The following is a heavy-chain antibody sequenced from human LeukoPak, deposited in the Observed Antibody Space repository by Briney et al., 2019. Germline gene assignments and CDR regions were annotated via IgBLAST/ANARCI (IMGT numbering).Heavy chain of an antibody. D-gene: IGHD3-9*01. J-gene: IGHJ6*02. CDR3: AREHDILTGYYYYGMDV. CDR2: INPNSGGT. V-gene: IGHV1-2*06. CDR1: GYTFTVYY. Sequence: GASVTVSCKASGYTFTVYYMHWVRQAPGQGLEWMGRINPNSGGTNYAQKFQGRVTMTRDTSISTAYMELSRLRSDDTAVYYCAREHDILTGYYYYGMDVWGQGTTVTVSS.